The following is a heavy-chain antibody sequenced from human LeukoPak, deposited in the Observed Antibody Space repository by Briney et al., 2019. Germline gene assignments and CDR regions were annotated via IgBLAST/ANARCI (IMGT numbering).Heavy chain of an antibody. V-gene: IGHV4-39*07. J-gene: IGHJ5*02. CDR3: AREFWYWFDP. Sequence: SETLSLTCTVSGGSISSSSYYWGWIRQPPGKGLEWIGSIYYSGSTYYNPSLKSRVTISVDTSKNQFSLKLSSVTAADTAVYYCAREFWYWFDPWGQGTLVTVSS. CDR2: IYYSGST. D-gene: IGHD3-3*01. CDR1: GGSISSSSYY.